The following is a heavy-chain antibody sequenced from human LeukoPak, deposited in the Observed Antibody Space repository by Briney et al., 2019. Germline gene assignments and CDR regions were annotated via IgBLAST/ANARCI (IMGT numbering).Heavy chain of an antibody. J-gene: IGHJ6*03. CDR3: AREGPTVTTHMDV. CDR1: GFTFSRYW. CDR2: INRDGSST. V-gene: IGHV3-74*01. D-gene: IGHD4-17*01. Sequence: GGSLRLSCAASGFTFSRYWMHWVRQAPGKGLVWVSRINRDGSSTSYADSVQGRFTISRDNAKNTLYLQMNSLRAEDTAVYYCAREGPTVTTHMDVWGKGTTITVSS.